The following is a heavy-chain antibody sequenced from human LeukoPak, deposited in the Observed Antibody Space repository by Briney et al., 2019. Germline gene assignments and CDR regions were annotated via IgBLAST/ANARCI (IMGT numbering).Heavy chain of an antibody. CDR3: ARGVGSYGFSPLDY. Sequence: PSQTLSLTCTVSGASISSDGYYWSWIRHYAGKGLEWVGYIYYSGTAYYNPSLKGRVTISVDTSKNQFSLKLSSVTAADTAVYYCARGVGSYGFSPLDYWGQGTLVTVSS. V-gene: IGHV4-31*03. D-gene: IGHD5-18*01. CDR1: GASISSDGYY. J-gene: IGHJ4*02. CDR2: IYYSGTA.